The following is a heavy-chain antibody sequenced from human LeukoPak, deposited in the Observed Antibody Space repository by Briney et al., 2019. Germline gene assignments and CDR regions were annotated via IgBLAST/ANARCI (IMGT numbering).Heavy chain of an antibody. Sequence: GGSLRLSCAASGFTFSSCAMSWVRQAPGKGLEWVSVISGNGGNTYYADSVKGRFTIFRDNSKNTLYLQMNSLRAEDTALYYCLRDFDYWGQGTLVTVSS. CDR3: LRDFDY. CDR2: ISGNGGNT. J-gene: IGHJ4*02. V-gene: IGHV3-23*01. CDR1: GFTFSSCA.